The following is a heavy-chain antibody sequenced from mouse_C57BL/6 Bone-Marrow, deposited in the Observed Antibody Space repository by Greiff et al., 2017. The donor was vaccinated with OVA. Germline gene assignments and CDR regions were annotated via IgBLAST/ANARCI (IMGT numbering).Heavy chain of an antibody. Sequence: VQLKESGPVLVKPGASVKMSCKASGYTFTDYYMNWVKQSHGKSLEWIGVINPYNGGTSYNQKFKGKATLTVDKSSSTAYMELNSLTSEDSAVYYCARREDYYGSRGYFDVWGTGTTVTVSS. V-gene: IGHV1-19*01. CDR1: GYTFTDYY. CDR3: ARREDYYGSRGYFDV. D-gene: IGHD1-1*01. J-gene: IGHJ1*03. CDR2: INPYNGGT.